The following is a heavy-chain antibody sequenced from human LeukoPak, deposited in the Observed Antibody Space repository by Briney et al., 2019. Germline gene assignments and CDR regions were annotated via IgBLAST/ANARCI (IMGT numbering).Heavy chain of an antibody. D-gene: IGHD4-11*01. J-gene: IGHJ5*02. Sequence: SVTVSCKASGGTFSSYAISWVRQAPGQGLEWMGGIIPIFGTANYAQKFQGRVTITADESTSTAYMELSSLRSEDTAVYYCARVQDYSNSNWFDPWGQGTLVTVSS. CDR2: IIPIFGTA. CDR1: GGTFSSYA. CDR3: ARVQDYSNSNWFDP. V-gene: IGHV1-69*01.